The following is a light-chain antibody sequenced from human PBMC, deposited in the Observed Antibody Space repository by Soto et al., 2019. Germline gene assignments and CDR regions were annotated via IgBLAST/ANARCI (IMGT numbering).Light chain of an antibody. CDR1: SSDVGAYNF. V-gene: IGLV2-14*03. Sequence: QSVLTQPPSASGSPGQSVTISRTGTSSDVGAYNFVSWHQQHPGKAPKLMIYNVYDRPSGISYRFSGSKSGNTASLTISGLQGEDEADYYCSAYTVSRTYVFGTGTKVTVL. CDR2: NVY. J-gene: IGLJ1*01. CDR3: SAYTVSRTYV.